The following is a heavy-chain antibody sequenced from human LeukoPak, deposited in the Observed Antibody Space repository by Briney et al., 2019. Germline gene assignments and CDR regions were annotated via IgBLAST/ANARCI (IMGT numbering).Heavy chain of an antibody. D-gene: IGHD3-9*01. J-gene: IGHJ4*02. CDR3: ARGNFVNLFDY. Sequence: EASVKVSCTASGYTFTSYYMHWVRQAPGQGLERMGIINPSGGSTSYAQKFQGRVTMTRDTSTSTVYMELSSLRSEDTAVYYCARGNFVNLFDYWGQGTLVTVSS. V-gene: IGHV1-46*01. CDR2: INPSGGST. CDR1: GYTFTSYY.